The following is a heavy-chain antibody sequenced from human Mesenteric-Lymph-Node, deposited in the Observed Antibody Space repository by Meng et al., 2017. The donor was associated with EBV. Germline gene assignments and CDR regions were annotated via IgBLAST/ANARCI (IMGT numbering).Heavy chain of an antibody. CDR3: AAGGADTDF. D-gene: IGHD3-16*01. V-gene: IGHV1-18*01. Sequence: VHLVRSGGEVKKLCASVKVSCKASGYTFANFGIPWVRQAPGQGLEWMGWISAYNANTDYAQTLQGRVTMTKDTSTSTAYMDLRSLRPDDTAVYYCAAGGADTDFWGQGTLVTVSS. CDR2: ISAYNANT. CDR1: GYTFANFG. J-gene: IGHJ4*02.